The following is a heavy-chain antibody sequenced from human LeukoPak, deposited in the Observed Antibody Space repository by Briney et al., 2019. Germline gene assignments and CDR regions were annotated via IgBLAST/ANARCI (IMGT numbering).Heavy chain of an antibody. D-gene: IGHD3-10*01. Sequence: ASVKVSCKASGYTFTGYYMHWVRQAPGQGLEWMGWINPNSGGTNYAQKFQGRVTMTRDTSISTAYMELSRLRSDDTDVYYCARGEAFITMVRGVIITGTYDIWGQGTMVTVSS. J-gene: IGHJ3*02. CDR2: INPNSGGT. V-gene: IGHV1-2*02. CDR1: GYTFTGYY. CDR3: ARGEAFITMVRGVIITGTYDI.